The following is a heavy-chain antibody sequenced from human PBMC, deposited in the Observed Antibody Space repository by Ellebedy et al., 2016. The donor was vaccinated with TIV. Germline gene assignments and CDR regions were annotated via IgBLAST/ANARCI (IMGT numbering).Heavy chain of an antibody. CDR1: GASISSSNFY. J-gene: IGHJ4*02. Sequence: MPSETLSLTCTVSGASISSSNFYWGWIRQPPGKGLEWIGSMYYSVNTYYNPSLKSRVTIFADTSNNQFSLKLSSVTAADTAVYYCARGRDWNGARYFDYWGQGTLVTVSS. CDR2: MYYSVNT. V-gene: IGHV4-39*01. D-gene: IGHD1-1*01. CDR3: ARGRDWNGARYFDY.